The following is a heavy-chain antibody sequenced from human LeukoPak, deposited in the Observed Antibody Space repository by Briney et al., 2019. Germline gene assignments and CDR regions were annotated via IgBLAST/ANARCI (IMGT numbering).Heavy chain of an antibody. CDR1: GGSFSGYY. V-gene: IGHV4-34*01. Sequence: SETLSLTCAVYGGSFSGYYWSWIRQPPGKGLEWIGEINHSGSTNYNPSLKSRVTISVDTSKNQFSLKLSSVTAADTAVYYCARGEEGSSWFLDYWGQGTLVTVSS. D-gene: IGHD6-13*01. J-gene: IGHJ4*02. CDR3: ARGEEGSSWFLDY. CDR2: INHSGST.